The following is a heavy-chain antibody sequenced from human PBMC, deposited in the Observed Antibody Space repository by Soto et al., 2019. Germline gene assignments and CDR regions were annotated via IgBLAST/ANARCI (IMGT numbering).Heavy chain of an antibody. CDR2: IVPRDSDT. D-gene: IGHD4-4*01. J-gene: IGHJ4*02. V-gene: IGHV5-51*01. CDR1: GYPFPNYW. CDR3: TRLGCLLQPIDF. Sequence: PGESPKISRQAPGYPFPNYWLGWVRQRPGGGLEWMCLIVPRDSDTRYSPSFEGQVTISTDNSIATAYLQWSSLEASDTAIYFCTRLGCLLQPIDFWGQGTLVTVSS.